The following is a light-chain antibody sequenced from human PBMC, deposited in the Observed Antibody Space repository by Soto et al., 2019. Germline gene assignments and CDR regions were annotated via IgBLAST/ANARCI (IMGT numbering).Light chain of an antibody. Sequence: DTVMTQSPLSLPVTPGEPASISCRSSQSLLHSNGYNYLDWYLQKPGQSPQLLIYLGSNRASGVPDRFSGSGSGTDFTLKISRVEAEDVGVYYCMQALQTPRLTFGGGTKVDIK. J-gene: IGKJ4*01. CDR2: LGS. CDR3: MQALQTPRLT. CDR1: QSLLHSNGYNY. V-gene: IGKV2-28*01.